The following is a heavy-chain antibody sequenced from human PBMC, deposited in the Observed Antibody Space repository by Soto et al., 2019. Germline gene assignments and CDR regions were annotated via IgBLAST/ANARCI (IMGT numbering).Heavy chain of an antibody. Sequence: PGESLKISCKGSGCSFTSYWIGWVRQMPGKGLEWMGIIYPGDSDTRYSPSFQGQVTISADKSISTAYLQWSSLKASATAMYSCARVNGDPSSDDLSCYYRMDVWGQGTTVTVSS. D-gene: IGHD4-17*01. V-gene: IGHV5-51*01. CDR3: ARVNGDPSSDDLSCYYRMDV. CDR1: GCSFTSYW. CDR2: IYPGDSDT. J-gene: IGHJ6*02.